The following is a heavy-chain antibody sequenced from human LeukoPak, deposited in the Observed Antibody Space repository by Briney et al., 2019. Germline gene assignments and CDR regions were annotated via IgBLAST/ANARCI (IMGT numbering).Heavy chain of an antibody. V-gene: IGHV4-59*01. CDR1: GGSISSYY. CDR3: ARGHKRGYSGNDSGTGFDP. CDR2: IYYSGST. J-gene: IGHJ5*02. D-gene: IGHD5-12*01. Sequence: SETLSLTCTVSGGSISSYYWSWIRQPPGKGLEWIGYIYYSGSTNYNPSLKSRVTISVDTSKNQFSLKLSSVTAADTAVYYCARGHKRGYSGNDSGTGFDPWAREPWSPSPQ.